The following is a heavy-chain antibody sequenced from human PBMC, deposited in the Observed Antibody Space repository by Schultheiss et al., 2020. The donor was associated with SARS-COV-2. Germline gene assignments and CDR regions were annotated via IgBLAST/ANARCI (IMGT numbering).Heavy chain of an antibody. CDR3: ARAQWLRGDFDY. D-gene: IGHD5-12*01. V-gene: IGHV4-4*02. CDR2: INHSGST. CDR1: GGSISSSDW. J-gene: IGHJ4*02. Sequence: SETLSLTCTVSGGSISSSDWWSWVRQPPGQGLEWIGEINHSGSTNYNPSLQSRVTISVDTSKNQFSLKLSSVTAADTAVYYCARAQWLRGDFDYWGQGTLVTVSS.